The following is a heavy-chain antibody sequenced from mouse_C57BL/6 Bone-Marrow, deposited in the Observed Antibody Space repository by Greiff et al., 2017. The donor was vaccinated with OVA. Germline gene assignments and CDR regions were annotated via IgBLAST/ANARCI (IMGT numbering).Heavy chain of an antibody. CDR3: ARWPMVTGDYYAMDC. J-gene: IGHJ4*01. V-gene: IGHV1-82*01. Sequence: QVQLQQSGPELVKPGASVKISCKASGYAFSSSWMNWVKQRPGKGLEWIGRIYPGDGDTNYNGKFKGKATLTADKSSSTAYMQLSSLTSEDSAVXFCARWPMVTGDYYAMDCWGQGTSVTVSS. D-gene: IGHD2-2*01. CDR1: GYAFSSSW. CDR2: IYPGDGDT.